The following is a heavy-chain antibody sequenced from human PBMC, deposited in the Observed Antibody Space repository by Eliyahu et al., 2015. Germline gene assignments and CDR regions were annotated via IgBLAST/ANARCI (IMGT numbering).Heavy chain of an antibody. Sequence: QVQLVQSGAEVKKPGASVKVSCKASGYTFTSYGISWVRQAPGQGLEWMGWISAYNGNTNYAQKLQGRVTMTTDTSTSTAYMELRSLRSDDTAVYYCARLTGRNWNDKLGGYYYYYGMDVWGQGTTVTVSS. D-gene: IGHD1-1*01. CDR2: ISAYNGNT. J-gene: IGHJ6*02. CDR3: ARLTGRNWNDKLGGYYYYYGMDV. V-gene: IGHV1-18*04. CDR1: GYTFTSYG.